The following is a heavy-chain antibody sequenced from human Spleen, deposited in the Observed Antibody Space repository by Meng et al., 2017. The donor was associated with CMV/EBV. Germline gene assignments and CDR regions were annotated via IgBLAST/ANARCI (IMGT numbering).Heavy chain of an antibody. D-gene: IGHD2-2*01. CDR1: GFIFSNYA. Sequence: GESLKISCAASGFIFSNYAMHWVRQAPGKGLEWVAVISYDGSNKYYADSVKGRFTISRDNSKNTLYLQMNSLRAEDTAVYYCARDHPPSRFIVVVPAAPDYWGQGTLVTVSS. CDR3: ARDHPPSRFIVVVPAAPDY. V-gene: IGHV3-30-3*01. CDR2: ISYDGSNK. J-gene: IGHJ4*02.